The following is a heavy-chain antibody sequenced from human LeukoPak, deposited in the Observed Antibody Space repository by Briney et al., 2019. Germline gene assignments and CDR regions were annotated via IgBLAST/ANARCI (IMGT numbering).Heavy chain of an antibody. CDR3: ARTNRPAAGTPPRFDP. CDR2: ISAYNGNT. J-gene: IGHJ5*02. CDR1: GYTFTGYG. V-gene: IGHV1-18*01. Sequence: ASVKVSCKASGYTFTGYGISWVRQAPGQGLEWMGWISAYNGNTNYAQKLQGRVTMTTDTSTSTAYMELRSLRSDDTAVYYCARTNRPAAGTPPRFDPWGQGTLVTVSS. D-gene: IGHD6-13*01.